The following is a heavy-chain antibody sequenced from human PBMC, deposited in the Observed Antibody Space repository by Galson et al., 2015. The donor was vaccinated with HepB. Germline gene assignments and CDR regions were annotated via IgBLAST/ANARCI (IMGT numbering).Heavy chain of an antibody. V-gene: IGHV3-20*04. Sequence: SLRLSCAASGFTFDDYGMSWVRQAPGKGLEWVSGINWNGGSTGYADSVKGRFTISRDNAKNSLYLQMNSLRAEDTALYYCARDHCSSTSCYVSAYFQHWGQGTLVTVSS. CDR1: GFTFDDYG. CDR2: INWNGGST. D-gene: IGHD2-2*01. J-gene: IGHJ1*01. CDR3: ARDHCSSTSCYVSAYFQH.